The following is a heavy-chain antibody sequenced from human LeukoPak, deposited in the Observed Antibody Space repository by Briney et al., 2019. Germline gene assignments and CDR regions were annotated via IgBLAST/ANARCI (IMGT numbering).Heavy chain of an antibody. V-gene: IGHV1-2*02. J-gene: IGHJ5*02. CDR3: AGHGSTLKGRIDA. CDR2: INPDSGDT. Sequence: GASVKVSCKVSGYHFTGYHVHWVRQATGQGLEWIGRINPDSGDTNDAQKFQGRVTMTRDTSISTAYMEFSGLRSDDSAGYYCAGHGSTLKGRIDAWGQGTPVTVST. D-gene: IGHD2-15*01. CDR1: GYHFTGYH.